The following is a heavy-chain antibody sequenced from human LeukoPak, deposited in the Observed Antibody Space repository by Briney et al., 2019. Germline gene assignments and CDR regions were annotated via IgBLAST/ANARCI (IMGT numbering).Heavy chain of an antibody. CDR3: ARDVNGSGYYDFWSGYFYYYYYMDV. V-gene: IGHV4-39*07. D-gene: IGHD3-3*01. CDR1: GFTFSSYS. Sequence: GSLRLSCAASGFTFSSYSMNWVRQPPGKGLEWIGSIYYSGSTYYNPSLKSRVTISVDTSKNQFSLKLSSVTAADTAVYYCARDVNGSGYYDFWSGYFYYYYYMDVWGKGTTVTVSS. J-gene: IGHJ6*03. CDR2: IYYSGST.